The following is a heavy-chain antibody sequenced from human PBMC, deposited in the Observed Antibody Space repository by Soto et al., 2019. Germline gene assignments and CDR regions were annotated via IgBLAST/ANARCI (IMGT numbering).Heavy chain of an antibody. CDR2: IIPLFGEA. Sequence: QVQLVQSGAEVKRPGSSVKVSCKASGGKFSTFAINWVRQAPGHGLEWMGGIIPLFGEANYARKFQARVTLTADECTTTAFMELSRLRSDDSAVYYCARGVYSNVPTDDNVNWPPLLWCQGMRITVTS. J-gene: IGHJ4*02. D-gene: IGHD1-1*01. V-gene: IGHV1-69*01. CDR3: ARGVYSNVPTDDNVNWPPLL. CDR1: GGKFSTFA.